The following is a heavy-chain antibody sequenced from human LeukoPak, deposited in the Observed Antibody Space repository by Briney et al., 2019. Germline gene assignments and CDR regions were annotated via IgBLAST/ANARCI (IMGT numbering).Heavy chain of an antibody. Sequence: SETLSLTCSVSVGSVTSGGFYWGWLRQPPGKGPEWIATIYYTGSTYYNPSLQSRVTISIDTSKNQFSLRLTSVTATDTAVYHCARHSGSGSLSRPFDPWGQGTLVTVPS. J-gene: IGHJ5*02. CDR2: IYYTGST. D-gene: IGHD3-10*01. V-gene: IGHV4-39*01. CDR3: ARHSGSGSLSRPFDP. CDR1: VGSVTSGGFY.